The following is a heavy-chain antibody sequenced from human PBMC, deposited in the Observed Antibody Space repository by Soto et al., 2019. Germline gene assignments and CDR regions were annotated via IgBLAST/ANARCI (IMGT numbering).Heavy chain of an antibody. CDR2: MYNTGST. D-gene: IGHD2-21*02. CDR1: GGSIRSFY. Sequence: SETLSLTCTVSGGSIRSFYWSWSRQPPWKGLEWIGYMYNTGSTIYNPSLKSRVTISVDTSKNQFSLKLNSVTAADTAVYYCARDLWGYCGADCYPLDVWGQGTTVTVS. V-gene: IGHV4-59*01. CDR3: ARDLWGYCGADCYPLDV. J-gene: IGHJ6*02.